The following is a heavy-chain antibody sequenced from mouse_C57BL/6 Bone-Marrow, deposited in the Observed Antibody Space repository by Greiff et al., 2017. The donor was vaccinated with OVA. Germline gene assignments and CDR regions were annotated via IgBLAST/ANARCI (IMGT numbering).Heavy chain of an antibody. D-gene: IGHD2-3*01. V-gene: IGHV5-4*01. J-gene: IGHJ4*01. CDR2: ISDGGSYT. Sequence: VQGVASGGGLVKPGGSLQLSCAASGFTFSSYAMSWVRQTPEKRLEWVATISDGGSYTYYPDNVKGRFTISRDNAKNNLYLQMSYLKSEDTAMYYCAIDPIDGYYAGDYAMDYWGQGTSVTVSP. CDR3: AIDPIDGYYAGDYAMDY. CDR1: GFTFSSYA.